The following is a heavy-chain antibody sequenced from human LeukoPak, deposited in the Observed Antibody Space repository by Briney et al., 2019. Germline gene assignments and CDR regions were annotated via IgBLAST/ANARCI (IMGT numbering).Heavy chain of an antibody. Sequence: QTGGSLRLSCAASGFTFNNYAMSWVRQAPGKGLEWVSAISGSGGSTYYADSVKGRFTISRDNSKNTLYLQMNSLRAEDTAVYYCAKNYYDSSGYYYVSCIDYWGQGTLVTVSS. D-gene: IGHD3-22*01. CDR3: AKNYYDSSGYYYVSCIDY. CDR2: ISGSGGST. CDR1: GFTFNNYA. V-gene: IGHV3-23*01. J-gene: IGHJ4*02.